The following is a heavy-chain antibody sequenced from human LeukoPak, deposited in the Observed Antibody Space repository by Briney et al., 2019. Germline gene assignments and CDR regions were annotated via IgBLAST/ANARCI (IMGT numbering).Heavy chain of an antibody. Sequence: GGSLRLSCAASGVIVSGSYMSWVRQAPGKGLEWVSVIYSGGRAYYADSVKGRFTISRDGSKNTLFLQMDSLRAEDTAVYYCARAPFRGYTTGWYRYFDSWGQGTLVTVSS. V-gene: IGHV3-66*01. CDR2: IYSGGRA. CDR3: ARAPFRGYTTGWYRYFDS. D-gene: IGHD6-19*01. J-gene: IGHJ4*02. CDR1: GVIVSGSY.